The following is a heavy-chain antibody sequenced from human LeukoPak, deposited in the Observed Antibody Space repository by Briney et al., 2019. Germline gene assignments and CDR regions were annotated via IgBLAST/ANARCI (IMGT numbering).Heavy chain of an antibody. CDR1: GYTFSNYA. Sequence: ASVKVSCKASGYTFSNYAISWVRQAPGQGLEWMGWISTYNGGTKYAQKVQGRVTMTADTSTSTVYMELRSLRSDDTALYYCVRDGNSGWYSSFDHWGQGTLVSVSS. J-gene: IGHJ4*02. D-gene: IGHD6-13*01. V-gene: IGHV1-18*01. CDR3: VRDGNSGWYSSFDH. CDR2: ISTYNGGT.